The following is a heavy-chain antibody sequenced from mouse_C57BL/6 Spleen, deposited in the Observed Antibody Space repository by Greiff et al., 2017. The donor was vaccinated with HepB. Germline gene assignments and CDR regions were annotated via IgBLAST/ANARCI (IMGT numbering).Heavy chain of an antibody. J-gene: IGHJ2*01. Sequence: EVKLMESGGDLVKPGGSLKLSCAASGFTFSSYGMSWVRQTPDKRLEWVATISSGGSYTYYPDSVKGRFTISRDNAKNTLYLQMSSLKSEDKAMYYCARYDYDGDYFDYWGQGTTLTVSS. D-gene: IGHD2-4*01. CDR1: GFTFSSYG. CDR2: ISSGGSYT. CDR3: ARYDYDGDYFDY. V-gene: IGHV5-6*01.